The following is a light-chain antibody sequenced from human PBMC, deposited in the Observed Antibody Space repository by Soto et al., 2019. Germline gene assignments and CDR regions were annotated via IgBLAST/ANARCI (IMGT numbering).Light chain of an antibody. CDR3: QQRANWPPYT. V-gene: IGKV3-11*01. J-gene: IGKJ4*01. CDR2: ETS. Sequence: EIVLTQSPATLSLSPGERATLSCRASQSVISYLAWYQHKLGQAPRLLIYETSKRATGVPARFSGSGSGTDFTLTISSLEPEDFAVYYCQQRANWPPYTFGGGTEVEIK. CDR1: QSVISY.